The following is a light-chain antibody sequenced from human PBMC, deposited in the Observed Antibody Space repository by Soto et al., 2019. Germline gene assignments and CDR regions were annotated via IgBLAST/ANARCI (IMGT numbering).Light chain of an antibody. CDR1: QSINNY. CDR2: DAS. V-gene: IGKV1-39*01. CDR3: QQGFSAPPWT. J-gene: IGKJ1*01. Sequence: DIQMTQSPSSLSASVGVRVTITCRSSQSINNYLNWYQQRPGKAPKVIMYDASTLQSGVPTRFSGSGSGTDLTLTISSLQPEDFATYFCQQGFSAPPWTFGQGTKVDI.